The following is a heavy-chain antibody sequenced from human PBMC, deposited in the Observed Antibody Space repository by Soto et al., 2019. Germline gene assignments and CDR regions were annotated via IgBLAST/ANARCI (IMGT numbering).Heavy chain of an antibody. CDR3: AKGRQQWLVQWFDP. V-gene: IGHV3-30*18. CDR1: GFTFSSYG. CDR2: ISYDGSNK. D-gene: IGHD6-19*01. Sequence: GGSLRLSCAASGFTFSSYGMHWVRQAPGKGLEWVAVISYDGSNKYYADSVKGRFTISRDNSKNTLYLQMNSLRAEDTAVYYCAKGRQQWLVQWFDPWGQGTLVTVS. J-gene: IGHJ5*02.